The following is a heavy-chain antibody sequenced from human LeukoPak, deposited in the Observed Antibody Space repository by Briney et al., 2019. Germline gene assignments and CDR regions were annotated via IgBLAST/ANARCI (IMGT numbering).Heavy chain of an antibody. Sequence: PGGSLTLSCAVSGITLSNYGMSWVRQAPGKGLEWVAGISGSGGSTNYADSVKGRFTISRDNSKNTLYLQMNSLRAEDTAVYYCARGRYYGSGSYLAFDIWGQGTMVTVSS. D-gene: IGHD3-10*01. CDR1: GITLSNYG. CDR2: ISGSGGST. J-gene: IGHJ3*02. V-gene: IGHV3-23*01. CDR3: ARGRYYGSGSYLAFDI.